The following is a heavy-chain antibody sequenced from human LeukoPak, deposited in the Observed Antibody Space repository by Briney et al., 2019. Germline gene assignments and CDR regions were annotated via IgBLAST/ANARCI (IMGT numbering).Heavy chain of an antibody. V-gene: IGHV3-21*01. CDR1: GFTFSSYS. CDR2: ISSSSSYI. CDR3: ARENYYDSSGYADAYYYYGMDV. Sequence: GGSLRLSCAASGFTFSSYSMNWVRQAPGKGLEWVSSISSSSSYIYYADSAKGRFTISRDNAKNSLYLQMNSLRAEDTAVYYCARENYYDSSGYADAYYYYGMDVWGQGTTVTVSS. D-gene: IGHD3-22*01. J-gene: IGHJ6*02.